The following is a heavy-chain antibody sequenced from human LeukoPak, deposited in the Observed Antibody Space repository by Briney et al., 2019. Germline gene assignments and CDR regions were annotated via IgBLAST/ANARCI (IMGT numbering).Heavy chain of an antibody. CDR1: GFTFSDYY. J-gene: IGHJ3*02. CDR3: ASCGYATGDAFDI. D-gene: IGHD2-21*01. Sequence: SGGSLRLSCAASGFTFSDYYMSWIRQAPGKGLEWVSYISSSGSTIYYADSVKGRFTISRDNAKNSLYLQMNSLRAEDTAVYYCASCGYATGDAFDIWGQGTMVTVSS. V-gene: IGHV3-11*01. CDR2: ISSSGSTI.